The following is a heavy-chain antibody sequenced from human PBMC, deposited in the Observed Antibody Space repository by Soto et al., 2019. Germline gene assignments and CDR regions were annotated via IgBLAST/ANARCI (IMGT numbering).Heavy chain of an antibody. D-gene: IGHD1-1*01. CDR3: ARDRDWNLDY. J-gene: IGHJ4*02. CDR2: IYIDDT. Sequence: ASVKVSCKPSGYTFSSYGFSWMRQAPGQGLEWMGWIYIDDTKYAQNFQGRVTMTTDTFTSTVYMELRSLTSDDTAVYYCARDRDWNLDYWGQGTLVTLPS. CDR1: GYTFSSYG. V-gene: IGHV1-18*01.